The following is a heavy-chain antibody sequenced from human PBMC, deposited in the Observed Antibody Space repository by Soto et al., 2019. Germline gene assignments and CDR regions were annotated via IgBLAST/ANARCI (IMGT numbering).Heavy chain of an antibody. D-gene: IGHD3-22*01. J-gene: IGHJ4*02. CDR2: ISRNSGST. Sequence: SLRLSCAASGFTFDDYAMSWGRQAPGKGLEWVSDISRNSGSTGYADSVKGRFTISRDNAKNSLYLQMNSLRAEDTAVYYCARDGFTTLFDYWGQGTLVTVSS. CDR3: ARDGFTTLFDY. V-gene: IGHV3-20*04. CDR1: GFTFDDYA.